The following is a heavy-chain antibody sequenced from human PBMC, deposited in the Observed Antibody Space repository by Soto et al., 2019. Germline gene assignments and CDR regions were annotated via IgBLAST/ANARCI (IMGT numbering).Heavy chain of an antibody. CDR1: RASIISKNR. D-gene: IGHD6-19*01. J-gene: IGHJ6*02. Sequence: SETLSLTCSVSRASIISKNRSSWVSQTPGKKLKSIVEIYRGGSTTFNPSLQSRVTISIDKSKNQFSLDLKSVTAADTAVYYCARSIAVSGIVHYRGMDVWGQGTTVT. V-gene: IGHV4-4*02. CDR2: IYRGGST. CDR3: ARSIAVSGIVHYRGMDV.